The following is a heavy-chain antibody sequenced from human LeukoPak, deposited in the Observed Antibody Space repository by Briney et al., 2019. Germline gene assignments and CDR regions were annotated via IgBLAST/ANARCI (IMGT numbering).Heavy chain of an antibody. CDR1: GFTVSSNY. J-gene: IGHJ6*03. CDR3: ARDSALLWFGEPDSYYYYYYMDV. CDR2: IYSGGST. D-gene: IGHD3-10*01. Sequence: GGSLRLSCAASGFTVSSNYMSWVRQAPGKGLEWVSVIYSGGSTYYADSVKGRFTISRDNSKNTLYLQMNSLRAEDTAVYYCARDSALLWFGEPDSYYYYYYMDVWGKGTTVTISS. V-gene: IGHV3-66*01.